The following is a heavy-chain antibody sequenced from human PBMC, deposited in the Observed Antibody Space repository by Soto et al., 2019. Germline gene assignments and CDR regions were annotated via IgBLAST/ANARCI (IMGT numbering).Heavy chain of an antibody. CDR3: AHRVNMARGPYNYFGP. CDR1: GFSLTTGVG. J-gene: IGHJ5*02. V-gene: IGHV2-5*01. Sequence: SGPTLVNPTQTLTLTCSFSGFSLTTGVGVGWIRQPPGKALEWLAIIYWKDEKLYNPSLKTRLTITKDTSKNQVVLTVTDMDPVDTATYYCAHRVNMARGPYNYFGPWGQGTLVTVSS. CDR2: IYWKDEK. D-gene: IGHD3-10*01.